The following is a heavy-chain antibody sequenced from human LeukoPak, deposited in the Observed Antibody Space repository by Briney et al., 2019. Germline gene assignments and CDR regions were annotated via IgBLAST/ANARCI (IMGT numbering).Heavy chain of an antibody. CDR3: ARVPGYTYASDY. D-gene: IGHD5-18*01. Sequence: KPGESLKISCKDSGYSFISDCIAWVRRMPGKGLEWMGAINPGDSDTRYSPSFQGHVTISVDKSISTAYLQWSSLKASDSALYYCARVPGYTYASDYWGQGTLVTVCS. V-gene: IGHV5-51*01. CDR1: GYSFISDC. CDR2: INPGDSDT. J-gene: IGHJ4*02.